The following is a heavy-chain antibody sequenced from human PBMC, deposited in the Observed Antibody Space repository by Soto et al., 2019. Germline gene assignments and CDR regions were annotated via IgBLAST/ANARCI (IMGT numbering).Heavy chain of an antibody. D-gene: IGHD2-15*01. V-gene: IGHV1-69*02. Sequence: QVQLVQSGAEVKKPGSSVKVSCKASGGTFSSYTISWVRQAPGQGLEWMGRIIPILGIANYAQKFQGRVTLTADKSPSTAYMELSSLRSEDTAVYYCASSPRSVVVAARYYFDYWGQGTLVTVSS. CDR2: IIPILGIA. J-gene: IGHJ4*02. CDR3: ASSPRSVVVAARYYFDY. CDR1: GGTFSSYT.